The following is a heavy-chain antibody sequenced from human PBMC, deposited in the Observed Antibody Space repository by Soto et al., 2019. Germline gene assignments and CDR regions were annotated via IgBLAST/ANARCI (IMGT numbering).Heavy chain of an antibody. CDR2: VFYTDST. D-gene: IGHD2-8*01. CDR3: ARFNDPQLDI. J-gene: IGHJ3*02. Sequence: QVQLQESGPGLVKPSETLSLTCTVSGDSINSYSWSWIRQPPGKGLEWIGYVFYTDSTNYNPSPKSRVTISVDTSKNQFSLKLSSVTAADAAVYYCARFNDPQLDIWGQGTMVTVSS. CDR1: GDSINSYS. V-gene: IGHV4-59*08.